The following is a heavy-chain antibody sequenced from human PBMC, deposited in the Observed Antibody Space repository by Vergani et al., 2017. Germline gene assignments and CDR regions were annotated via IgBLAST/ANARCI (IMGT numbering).Heavy chain of an antibody. CDR3: AREGHLVGPDLDY. CDR1: GFIFRNYW. Sequence: EVQLVESGGGLFQPGGSLRLSCATSGFIFRNYWMSWVRQAPGQGLEWVANMKEDGADKKYVDAVKGRFTISRDNAKNSLFLQMNSLRAEDTAVYFCAREGHLVGPDLDYWGQGTLVTVSS. V-gene: IGHV3-7*01. CDR2: MKEDGADK. J-gene: IGHJ4*02. D-gene: IGHD1-26*01.